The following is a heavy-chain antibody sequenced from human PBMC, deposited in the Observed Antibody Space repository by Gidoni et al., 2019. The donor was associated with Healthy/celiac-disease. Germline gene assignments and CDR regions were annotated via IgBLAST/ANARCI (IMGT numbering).Heavy chain of an antibody. Sequence: QVQLQESGPGLVKPSETLSLTCAVSGYSISSGYYWGWIRQPPGKGLEWIGSIYHSGSTYYNPSLKSRVTISVDTSKNQFSLKLSSVTAADTAVYYCARGRAAADYWGQGTLVTVSS. CDR2: IYHSGST. J-gene: IGHJ4*02. CDR1: GYSISSGYY. CDR3: ARGRAAADY. D-gene: IGHD6-13*01. V-gene: IGHV4-38-2*01.